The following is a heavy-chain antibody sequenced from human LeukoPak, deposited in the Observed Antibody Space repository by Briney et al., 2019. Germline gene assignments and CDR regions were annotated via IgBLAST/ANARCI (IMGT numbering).Heavy chain of an antibody. CDR2: MYYSGST. CDR1: GGSISSSGHY. V-gene: IGHV4-39*01. D-gene: IGHD3/OR15-3a*01. CDR3: ARQTGSGLFILP. J-gene: IGHJ4*02. Sequence: SETLSLTCTVSGGSISSSGHYWGWIRQPPGKGLEWIGSMYYSGSTYYNPSLKSRVTISVDTSKNQFSLRLTSVTAADTAVYYCARQTGSGLFILPGGQGTLVTVSS.